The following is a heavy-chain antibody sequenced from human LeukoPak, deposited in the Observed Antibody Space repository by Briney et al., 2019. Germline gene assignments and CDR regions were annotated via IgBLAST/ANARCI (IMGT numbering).Heavy chain of an antibody. V-gene: IGHV5-51*01. D-gene: IGHD3-22*01. Sequence: HGESLKISCRGSGYSFTSYWIGWVRQMPGKGLEWMGIIYPGDSDTGYSPSFQGQVTISADKSISTAYLQWSSLKASDTAMYYCARGWRDYDTKRFDAFDIWGQGTMVTVSS. CDR2: IYPGDSDT. CDR1: GYSFTSYW. J-gene: IGHJ3*02. CDR3: ARGWRDYDTKRFDAFDI.